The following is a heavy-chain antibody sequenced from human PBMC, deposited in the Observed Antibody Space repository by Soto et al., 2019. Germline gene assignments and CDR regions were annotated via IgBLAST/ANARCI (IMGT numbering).Heavy chain of an antibody. CDR3: ARGALRLHPHWFDP. CDR2: IYHSGST. Sequence: QVQLQESGPGLVKPSQTLSLTCTVSGGSISSDGYYWSWIRQHPGKGLEWIGYIYHSGSTNYNPSLKRRVTISVDTSKKQFPLMLSSVTAADTAVYYCARGALRLHPHWFDPWGQGTLVTVSS. CDR1: GGSISSDGYY. D-gene: IGHD3-16*01. V-gene: IGHV4-31*03. J-gene: IGHJ5*02.